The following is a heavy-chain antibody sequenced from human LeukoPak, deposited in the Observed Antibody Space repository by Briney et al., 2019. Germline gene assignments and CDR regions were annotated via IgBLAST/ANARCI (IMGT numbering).Heavy chain of an antibody. D-gene: IGHD6-19*01. Sequence: GGSLRLSCAASGFTFSSYAMSWVRQAPGKGLEWVSAISGSGGSTYYADSVKGRFTISRDDSKNTLYLQMNSLRAEDTAVYYCAKDSYIAVTGRDYWGQGTLVTVSS. CDR2: ISGSGGST. CDR3: AKDSYIAVTGRDY. V-gene: IGHV3-23*01. J-gene: IGHJ4*02. CDR1: GFTFSSYA.